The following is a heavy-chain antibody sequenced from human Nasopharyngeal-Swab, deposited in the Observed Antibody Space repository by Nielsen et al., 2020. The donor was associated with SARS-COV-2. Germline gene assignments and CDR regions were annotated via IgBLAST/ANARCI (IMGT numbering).Heavy chain of an antibody. V-gene: IGHV1-46*01. CDR3: ARQLTNDSSGYYYKY. CDR1: GYSFTRYN. Sequence: ASVKVSCKASGYSFTRYNIHWVRQAPGQGLEWMGIINPSGGSTTYAQKFQDRVTMTRDTFTSTVYMELTSLRSEDTAMYYCARQLTNDSSGYYYKYWGQGTLVTVSS. CDR2: INPSGGST. J-gene: IGHJ4*02. D-gene: IGHD3-22*01.